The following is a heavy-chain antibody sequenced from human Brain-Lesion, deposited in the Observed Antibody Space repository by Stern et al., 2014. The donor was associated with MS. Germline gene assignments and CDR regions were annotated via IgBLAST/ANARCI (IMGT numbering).Heavy chain of an antibody. V-gene: IGHV1-24*01. CDR3: ATLSPGAGGNYYRHFDY. CDR2: FDPEDGET. J-gene: IGHJ4*02. D-gene: IGHD1-26*01. CDR1: GYTLTELS. Sequence: VQLEESGAEVKKPGASVKVSCKVSGYTLTELSMHWVRQAPRKGLEWMGGFDPEDGETIYAQKFQGRVTMTEYTSTDTAYMELSSLRSEDTAVYYCATLSPGAGGNYYRHFDYWGQGTLVTVSS.